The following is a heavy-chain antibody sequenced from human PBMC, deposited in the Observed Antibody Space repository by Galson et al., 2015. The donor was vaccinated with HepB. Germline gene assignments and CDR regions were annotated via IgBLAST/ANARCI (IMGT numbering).Heavy chain of an antibody. J-gene: IGHJ4*02. CDR1: GFTFSSYG. V-gene: IGHV3-30*02. Sequence: SLRLSCAASGFTFSSYGMHWVRQAPGKGLEWVAFVRYDGSNKYYADSVKGRFTISRDNSKNTLYLQMNSLRAEDTAVYYCAKRPLGSYGQGSYFDYWGQGTLVTVSS. CDR2: VRYDGSNK. CDR3: AKRPLGSYGQGSYFDY. D-gene: IGHD1-26*01.